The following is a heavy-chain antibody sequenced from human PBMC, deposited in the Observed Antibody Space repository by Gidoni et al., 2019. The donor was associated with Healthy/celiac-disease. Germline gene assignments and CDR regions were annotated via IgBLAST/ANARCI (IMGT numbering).Heavy chain of an antibody. V-gene: IGHV3-48*02. CDR2: MSSRSSTI. J-gene: IGHJ5*02. CDR1: GFTFSTYR. Sequence: EVQLVESGGGLVQPGGSLRLSCAASGFTFSTYRMNWVRQGPGKGLEWVSYMSSRSSTIYYADSVKGRFTISRDNAKNSLYLQMNSLRDEDTAVYYCARDTNRGFWSGYYVCGNWFDPWGQGTLVTVSS. CDR3: ARDTNRGFWSGYYVCGNWFDP. D-gene: IGHD3-3*01.